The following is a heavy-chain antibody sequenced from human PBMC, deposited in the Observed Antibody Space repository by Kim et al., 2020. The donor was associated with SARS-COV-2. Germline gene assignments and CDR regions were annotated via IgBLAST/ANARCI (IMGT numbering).Heavy chain of an antibody. CDR3: ARGWVEYQLLYPGAFDI. V-gene: IGHV3-48*02. CDR2: ISSSSSTI. J-gene: IGHJ3*02. CDR1: GFTFSSYS. Sequence: GGSLRLSCAASGFTFSSYSMNWVRQAPGKGLEWVSYISSSSSTIYYADSVKGRFTISRDNAKNSLYLQMNSLSDEDTAVYYCARGWVEYQLLYPGAFDI. D-gene: IGHD2-2*02.